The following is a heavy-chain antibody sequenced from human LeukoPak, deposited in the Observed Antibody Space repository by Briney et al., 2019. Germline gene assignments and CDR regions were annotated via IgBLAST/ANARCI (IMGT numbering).Heavy chain of an antibody. D-gene: IGHD6-13*01. V-gene: IGHV3-23*01. Sequence: GGSLRLSCAASGFTFSSYAMSWVRQAPGKGLEWVSAISGSGGSTYYADPVQGRFTISRDNSKNTLYLQMNILRAEDTAVYYCAKAYSSSWYYYVIGYWGQGTLVTVSS. J-gene: IGHJ4*02. CDR2: ISGSGGST. CDR3: AKAYSSSWYYYVIGY. CDR1: GFTFSSYA.